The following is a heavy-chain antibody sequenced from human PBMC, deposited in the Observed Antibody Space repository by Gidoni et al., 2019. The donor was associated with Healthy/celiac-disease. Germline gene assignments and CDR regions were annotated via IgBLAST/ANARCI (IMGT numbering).Heavy chain of an antibody. J-gene: IGHJ5*02. CDR3: ARTSLLLWFGEWGAWFDP. V-gene: IGHV4-59*01. CDR1: GGSISSYY. D-gene: IGHD3-10*01. CDR2: IYYSGST. Sequence: QVQLQESGPGLVKPSETLSLTCTVSGGSISSYYWSWIRQPPGKGLEWIVYIYYSGSTNYNPSLKSRVTISVDTSKNQFSLKLSSVTAADTAVYYCARTSLLLWFGEWGAWFDPWGQGTLVTVSS.